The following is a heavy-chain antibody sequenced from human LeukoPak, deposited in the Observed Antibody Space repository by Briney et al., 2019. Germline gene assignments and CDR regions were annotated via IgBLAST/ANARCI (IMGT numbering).Heavy chain of an antibody. J-gene: IGHJ4*02. CDR2: VYSGGTT. V-gene: IGHV3-53*01. D-gene: IGHD2-21*01. CDR3: ARGEVYCGGDCYGQ. Sequence: GGSLRLSCAASGFIVSSHYLSWVRQAPGKGLEWVSVVYSGGTTYYAASVKGRFTISRDNSKNTMYLKMNSLRAEEKAVYYWARGEVYCGGDCYGQWGQGTLVTVSS. CDR1: GFIVSSHY.